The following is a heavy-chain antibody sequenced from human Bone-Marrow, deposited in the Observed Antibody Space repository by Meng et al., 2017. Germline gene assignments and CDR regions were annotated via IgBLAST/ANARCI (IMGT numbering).Heavy chain of an antibody. D-gene: IGHD1-14*01. V-gene: IGHV7-4-1*02. CDR2: INTKTGNP. Sequence: QVQLVQSGSELKKPGASVKVSCKASGYTLTRHAINWVRQAPGQGLEWMGWINTKTGNPTYAQGFTGRFVFSLDTSVSTAYLQISSLKAEDTAMYYCARDDNGAPDYWGQGTLVTVSS. CDR1: GYTLTRHA. CDR3: ARDDNGAPDY. J-gene: IGHJ4*02.